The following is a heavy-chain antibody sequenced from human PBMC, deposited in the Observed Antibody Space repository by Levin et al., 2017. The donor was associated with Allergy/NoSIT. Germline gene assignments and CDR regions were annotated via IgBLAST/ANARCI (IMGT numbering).Heavy chain of an antibody. CDR2: ISGSGGNT. D-gene: IGHD3-22*01. Sequence: PGGSLRLSCAASGFTFSSYAMSWVRQAPGKGLEWVSAISGSGGNTYYADSVKGRFTISRDTSKNTLYLQMNSLRADDTAVYYCAIPSSGYFPHHWGQGTLVTVSS. V-gene: IGHV3-23*01. CDR3: AIPSSGYFPHH. CDR1: GFTFSSYA. J-gene: IGHJ5*02.